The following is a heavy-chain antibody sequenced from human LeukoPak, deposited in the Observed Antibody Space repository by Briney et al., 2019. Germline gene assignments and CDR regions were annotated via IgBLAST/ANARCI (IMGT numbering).Heavy chain of an antibody. CDR3: AIDEEVFGVTTGYYHYMDV. D-gene: IGHD3-3*01. V-gene: IGHV3-48*01. J-gene: IGHJ6*03. CDR2: ISASGDTI. Sequence: HPGGSLRLSCAASGFTFSSFSMNWVRQAPGKGLEWLAYISASGDTIYYADSVKGRFTISRDNVKNSLFLQMFSLRAEDTAVYYCAIDEEVFGVTTGYYHYMDVWGKGTTVTVAS. CDR1: GFTFSSFS.